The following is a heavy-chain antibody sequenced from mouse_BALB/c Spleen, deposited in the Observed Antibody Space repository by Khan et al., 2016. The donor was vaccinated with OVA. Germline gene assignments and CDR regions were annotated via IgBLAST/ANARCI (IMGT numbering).Heavy chain of an antibody. D-gene: IGHD2-10*01. J-gene: IGHJ3*01. CDR1: GFAFNSYD. CDR3: TRPSYYGNPWFTY. CDR2: ISSTGSYT. Sequence: DVMLVESGGGLVKPGGSLKLSCEVSGFAFNSYDMSWVRQTPEKRLEWVATISSTGSYTYYPGSVKGRFTISRDTARNTLYLQMSSLRSEDTALYYCTRPSYYGNPWFTYWGQGTLVTVSA. V-gene: IGHV5-9*02.